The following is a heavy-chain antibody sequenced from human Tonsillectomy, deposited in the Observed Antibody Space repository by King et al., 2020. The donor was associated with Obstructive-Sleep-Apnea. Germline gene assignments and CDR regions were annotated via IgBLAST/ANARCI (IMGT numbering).Heavy chain of an antibody. J-gene: IGHJ4*02. V-gene: IGHV1-8*01. D-gene: IGHD6-19*01. CDR1: GYTFTSYD. CDR3: ARGKFAVAPSDY. CDR2: MNPNSGNT. Sequence: QLVQSGAEVKKPGASVKVSYKASGYTFTSYDINWVRQATGQGLEWMGWMNPNSGNTGYTQKFQGRVTMTRNTSISTAYMELSSLRSEDTAVYYCARGKFAVAPSDYWGQGTLVTVSS.